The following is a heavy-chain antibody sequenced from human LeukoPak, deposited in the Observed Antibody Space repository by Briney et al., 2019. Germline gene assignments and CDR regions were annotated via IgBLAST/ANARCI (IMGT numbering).Heavy chain of an antibody. V-gene: IGHV1-69*06. D-gene: IGHD6-19*01. CDR3: AREPEAGTVNYYGMDV. CDR1: GGTFSSYA. J-gene: IGHJ6*04. CDR2: IIPIFGTA. Sequence: SVKVSCKASGGTFSSYAISWVRQALGQGLEWMGGIIPIFGTANYAQKFQGRVTITADKSTSTAYMELSSLRSEDTAVYYCAREPEAGTVNYYGMDVWGKGTTVTVSS.